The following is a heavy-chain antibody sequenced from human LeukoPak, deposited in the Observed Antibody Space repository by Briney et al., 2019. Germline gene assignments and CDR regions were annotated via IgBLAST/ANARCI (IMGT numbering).Heavy chain of an antibody. D-gene: IGHD3-22*01. CDR2: ISSSSSNV. J-gene: IGHJ5*02. CDR1: GFTFSSYT. Sequence: GGSLRLSCAASGFTFSSYTLNWVRQAPGKGLEWVSDISSSSSNVHFADSVQGRFTISRDNARNSLYLQMNSLRAEDTAVYYCARDYYDSSGYYPWGQGTLVTVSS. V-gene: IGHV3-48*01. CDR3: ARDYYDSSGYYP.